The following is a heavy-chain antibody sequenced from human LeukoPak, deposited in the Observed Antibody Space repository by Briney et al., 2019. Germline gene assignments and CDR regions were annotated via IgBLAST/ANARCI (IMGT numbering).Heavy chain of an antibody. J-gene: IGHJ4*02. D-gene: IGHD5-24*01. CDR3: ARDFMATITDY. CDR1: GFTFSGYA. Sequence: GGSLRLSCAASGFTFSGYAMTWVRQAPGKGLEWVSSISGSGGSTYYADSVKGRFTISRDNSKNTLYLQMNSLRAEDTAVYYCARDFMATITDYWGQGTLVTVSS. V-gene: IGHV3-23*01. CDR2: ISGSGGST.